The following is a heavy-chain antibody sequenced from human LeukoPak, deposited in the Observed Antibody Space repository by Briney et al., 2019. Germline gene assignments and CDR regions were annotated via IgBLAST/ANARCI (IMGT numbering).Heavy chain of an antibody. D-gene: IGHD7-27*01. V-gene: IGHV3-33*01. Sequence: GGSLRLSCAASGFTFSSYGMHWVRQAPGKGLEWVAVIWYDGSNKYYADSVKGRFTISRDTSKNTLYLQMNSLRAEDTAVYYCASLTDALIDYWGQGTLVTVSS. J-gene: IGHJ4*02. CDR3: ASLTDALIDY. CDR1: GFTFSSYG. CDR2: IWYDGSNK.